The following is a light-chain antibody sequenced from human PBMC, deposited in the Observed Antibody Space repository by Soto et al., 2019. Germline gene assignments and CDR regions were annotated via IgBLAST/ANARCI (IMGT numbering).Light chain of an antibody. CDR1: SSDVGGYKY. J-gene: IGLJ3*02. CDR2: EVT. Sequence: QSALTQPPSASGSPGQSVTISCTGTSSDVGGYKYVSWYQHHPGKAPKVVIYEVTKRPSGVPDRFSGSQSGNTASLTVSGLQAEDEADYYCQSYDNILSGPLFGGGTKLTVL. V-gene: IGLV2-8*01. CDR3: QSYDNILSGPL.